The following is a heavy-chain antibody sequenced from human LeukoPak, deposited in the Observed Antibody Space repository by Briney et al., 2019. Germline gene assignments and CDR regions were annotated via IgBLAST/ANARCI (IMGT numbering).Heavy chain of an antibody. J-gene: IGHJ4*02. CDR1: GGSISSSGYY. Sequence: SETLSLTCTASGGSISSSGYYWGWIRQPPGKGLEWIASINYSGTTYYNPSLKSRVTISEDRSKNQFSLKLSFVTAADTAVYYCARLRDGRWLLEYWGQGTLVTVSS. CDR2: INYSGTT. CDR3: ARLRDGRWLLEY. V-gene: IGHV4-39*01. D-gene: IGHD5-24*01.